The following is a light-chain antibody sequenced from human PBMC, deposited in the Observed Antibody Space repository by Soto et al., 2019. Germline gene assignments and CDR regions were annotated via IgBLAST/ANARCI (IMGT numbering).Light chain of an antibody. CDR2: EVS. V-gene: IGLV2-14*01. J-gene: IGLJ3*02. Sequence: ALTQPASVSGSPGQSITISCTGTSNDVGGYNYVSWYQQHPGKAPQLIIYEVSNRPSGVSHRFSGSKSGDTASLTISGLQAEDGADYYCSSYTAFSTWVFGGGTKLTVL. CDR3: SSYTAFSTWV. CDR1: SNDVGGYNY.